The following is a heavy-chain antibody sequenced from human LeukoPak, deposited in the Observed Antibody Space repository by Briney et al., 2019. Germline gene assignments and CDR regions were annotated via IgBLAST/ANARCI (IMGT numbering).Heavy chain of an antibody. V-gene: IGHV1-2*02. J-gene: IGHJ4*02. D-gene: IGHD3-10*01. CDR2: INPNSGGT. CDR1: GYTFTGYY. Sequence: EASVKVSCKASGYTFTGYYMHWVRQAPGQGLEWMGWINPNSGGTNYAQKFQGRVTMTRDTSISTAYMELSRLRSDDTAVYYCARDWAGYYGSGSYRFYYFDYWGQGTLVTVSS. CDR3: ARDWAGYYGSGSYRFYYFDY.